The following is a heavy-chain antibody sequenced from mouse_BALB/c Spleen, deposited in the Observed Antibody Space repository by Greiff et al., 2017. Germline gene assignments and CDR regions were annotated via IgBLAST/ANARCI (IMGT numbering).Heavy chain of an antibody. V-gene: IGHV2-6-7*01. J-gene: IGHJ4*01. Sequence: QVQLQQSGPGLVAPSQSLSITCTVSGFSLTGYGVNWVRQPPGKGLEWLGMIWGDGSTDYNSALKSRLSISKDNSKSQVFLKMNSLQTDDTARYYCARAKIYDYYAMDYWGQGTSVTVSS. CDR1: GFSLTGYG. CDR3: ARAKIYDYYAMDY. D-gene: IGHD2-12*01. CDR2: IWGDGST.